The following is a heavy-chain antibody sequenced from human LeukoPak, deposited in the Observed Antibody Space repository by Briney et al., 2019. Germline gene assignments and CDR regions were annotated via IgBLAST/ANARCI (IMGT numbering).Heavy chain of an antibody. CDR3: AKDQYYDSRGDFQH. J-gene: IGHJ1*01. CDR2: ISGSGGST. D-gene: IGHD3-22*01. CDR1: GFTFSSYA. V-gene: IGHV3-23*01. Sequence: GGSLRLSCAASGFTFSSYAVSWVPQAPGKGLEWVSAISGSGGSTYYADSVRGRFTISRDNSKNTLYLQMNSLRAEDTAVYYCAKDQYYDSRGDFQHWGQGTLVTVSS.